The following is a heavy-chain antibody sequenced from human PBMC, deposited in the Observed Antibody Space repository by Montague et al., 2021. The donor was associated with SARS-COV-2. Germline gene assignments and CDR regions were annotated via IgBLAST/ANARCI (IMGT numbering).Heavy chain of an antibody. CDR2: IAWDDDT. D-gene: IGHD1-1*01. V-gene: IGHV2-70*17. CDR1: GFSLSTSGMC. CDR3: ARIWYIAHRSAIDI. Sequence: PALVKPTQTLTLTCTFSGFSLSTSGMCLSWIRQPPGKALVWLARIAWDDDTFYSTSLKTRLTISKDTSKNQVVLTMTNMDPVDTATYYCARIWYIAHRSAIDIWGQGTMVTVSS. J-gene: IGHJ3*02.